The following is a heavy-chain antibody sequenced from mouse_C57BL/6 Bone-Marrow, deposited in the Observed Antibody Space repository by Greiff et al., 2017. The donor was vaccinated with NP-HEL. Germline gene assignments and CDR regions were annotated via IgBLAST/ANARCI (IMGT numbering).Heavy chain of an antibody. V-gene: IGHV1-26*01. Sequence: EVQLQQSGPELVKPGASVKISCKASGYTFTDYYMNWVKQSHGKSLEWIGDINPNNGGTSYNQKFKGKATLTVDKSSSTAYMELRSLTSEDSAVYYSARGGGGYAMGYWGQGTSVTVSS. J-gene: IGHJ4*01. CDR1: GYTFTDYY. CDR3: ARGGGGYAMGY. CDR2: INPNNGGT.